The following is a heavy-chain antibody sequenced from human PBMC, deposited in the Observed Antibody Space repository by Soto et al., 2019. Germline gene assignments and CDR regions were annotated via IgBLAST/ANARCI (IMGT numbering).Heavy chain of an antibody. Sequence: SGPTLVNPTHTLTLTCTFSGVSLSTSGGGVGWIRQPPGKALEWLALIYWDDDKRYSPSLKSRLTITKDTSKNQVVLTMTNMDPPDTATYYCASYSSGWSAFDYCGQGTLVTVSS. J-gene: IGHJ4*02. D-gene: IGHD6-19*01. CDR1: GVSLSTSGGG. CDR3: ASYSSGWSAFDY. V-gene: IGHV2-5*02. CDR2: IYWDDDK.